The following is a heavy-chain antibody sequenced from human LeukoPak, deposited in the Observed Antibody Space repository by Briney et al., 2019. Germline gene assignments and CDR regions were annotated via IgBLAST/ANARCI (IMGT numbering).Heavy chain of an antibody. D-gene: IGHD6-19*01. CDR2: ISSSGTTI. CDR3: ARDIAVATFDY. CDR1: GFTFSSYE. J-gene: IGHJ4*02. V-gene: IGHV3-48*03. Sequence: GGSLRLSCAASGFTFSSYETNWVRQAPGKGLEWVSYISSSGTTIHYADSVKGRFTISRDNAKNSLYLQMNSLRAEDTAVYYCARDIAVATFDYWGQGTLVTVSS.